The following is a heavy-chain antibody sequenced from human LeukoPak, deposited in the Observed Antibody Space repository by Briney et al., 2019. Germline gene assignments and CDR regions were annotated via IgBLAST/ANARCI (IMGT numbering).Heavy chain of an antibody. D-gene: IGHD2-2*01. J-gene: IGHJ6*03. CDR3: ARVIVVVPAASGYIDV. Sequence: PSETLSLTCTVSGGSISSGGDYWSWIRQPPGKGLEWIGYIYDSGNTYYNPSLKSRVTISVDRSKKQFSLKLSSVTAADTAVYYCARVIVVVPAASGYIDVWGKGTTVTVSS. CDR1: GGSISSGGDY. V-gene: IGHV4-30-2*01. CDR2: IYDSGNT.